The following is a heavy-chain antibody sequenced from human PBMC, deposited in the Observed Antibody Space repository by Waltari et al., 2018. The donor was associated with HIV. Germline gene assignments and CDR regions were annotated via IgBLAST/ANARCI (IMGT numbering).Heavy chain of an antibody. D-gene: IGHD2-15*01. CDR2: FDPKNGKP. Sequence: QLIQSTTALKRPGASVTISCPVSGYPLSALSMQWVRQGRGQRLEWMGGFDPKNGKPVYSQRFWGRVSLAEDTSEDTAFLELNRLTSDDTAVYYCVTLYNESPLYSNFWGQGTLVTV. CDR1: GYPLSALS. V-gene: IGHV1-24*01. CDR3: VTLYNESPLYSNF. J-gene: IGHJ1*01.